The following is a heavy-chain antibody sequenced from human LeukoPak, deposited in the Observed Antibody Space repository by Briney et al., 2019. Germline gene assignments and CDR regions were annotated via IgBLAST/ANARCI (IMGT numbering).Heavy chain of an antibody. Sequence: GGSLRLSCAASGFTFSSSAMNWVRQAPGKGLEWVSPINNVGSHIYYADSVKGRFTISRDNAKNSLYLQMNSLRAEDTAVYYCAKSKTLYDSSGYHFDYWGQGTLATVS. V-gene: IGHV3-21*01. J-gene: IGHJ4*02. CDR1: GFTFSSSA. D-gene: IGHD3-22*01. CDR3: AKSKTLYDSSGYHFDY. CDR2: INNVGSHI.